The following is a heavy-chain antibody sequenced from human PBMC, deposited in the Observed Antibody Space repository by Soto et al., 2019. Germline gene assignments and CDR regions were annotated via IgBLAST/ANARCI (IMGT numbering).Heavy chain of an antibody. D-gene: IGHD3-3*02. CDR1: GGSISGYY. Sequence: QVQLQESGPGLVKPSETLSLTCTVSGGSISGYYWSWIRQPPGKGLEWVGYIYYSGDTNSTPSLKSRVTMSVDTSKNPFSLNLSSVTAADTAVYYCARHLLVSIGDPWYFDLWGRGTLVTVSS. CDR2: IYYSGDT. V-gene: IGHV4-59*08. J-gene: IGHJ2*01. CDR3: ARHLLVSIGDPWYFDL.